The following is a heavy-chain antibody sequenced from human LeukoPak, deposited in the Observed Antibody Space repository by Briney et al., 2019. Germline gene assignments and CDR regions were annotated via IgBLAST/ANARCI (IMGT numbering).Heavy chain of an antibody. CDR1: GFTFSSYA. J-gene: IGHJ4*02. V-gene: IGHV3-23*01. CDR3: AKAGSIRFDY. CDR2: ISGRDGGT. D-gene: IGHD1-26*01. Sequence: GGSLRLSCAASGFTFSSYAMSWVRQAPGKGLEWVSGISGRDGGTYYADSVKGRFTISRDNSKNTLYLQMNSLRAEDTAIYYCAKAGSIRFDYWGQGTLVTVSS.